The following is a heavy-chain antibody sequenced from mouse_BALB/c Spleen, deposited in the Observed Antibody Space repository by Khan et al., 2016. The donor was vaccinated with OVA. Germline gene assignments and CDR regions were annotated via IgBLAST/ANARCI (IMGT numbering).Heavy chain of an antibody. Sequence: VQGVESGPGLVAPSQSLSITCTISGFSLTNYGVHWVRLPPGKGLEWLVVIWSDGSTTYNSALKSRLSISKDNSKSQVFLKMNSLQTDDTAMYYCARQPYYHYYVMDYWGQGTSVTVSS. D-gene: IGHD2-10*01. CDR1: GFSLTNYG. CDR3: ARQPYYHYYVMDY. CDR2: IWSDGST. J-gene: IGHJ4*01. V-gene: IGHV2-6-1*01.